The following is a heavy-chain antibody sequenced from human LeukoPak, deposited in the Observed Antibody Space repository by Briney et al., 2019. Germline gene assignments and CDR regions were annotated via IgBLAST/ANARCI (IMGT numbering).Heavy chain of an antibody. D-gene: IGHD6-13*01. J-gene: IGHJ4*02. Sequence: PGGSLRLSCAASGFTFSSYAMSWVRQAPGKRLEWVSAISGSGGSTYYADSVKGRFTISRDNSKNTLYLQMNSLRAEDTAVYYCAKDRKMMGSSWYYFDYWGQGTLVTVSS. CDR2: ISGSGGST. CDR1: GFTFSSYA. V-gene: IGHV3-23*01. CDR3: AKDRKMMGSSWYYFDY.